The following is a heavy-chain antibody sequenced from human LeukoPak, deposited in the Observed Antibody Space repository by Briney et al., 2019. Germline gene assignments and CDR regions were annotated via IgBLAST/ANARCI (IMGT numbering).Heavy chain of an antibody. V-gene: IGHV1-69*13. Sequence: ASVKVSCKASGNSISNYAVSWVRQAPGQGFEWMGGIIPIFGTADYAQKFQGRVTITADQSTSTAYMALSSLKSEDTATYYCTTRACHAGGCSSSFYYYYGLHFWGQGTTVSVSS. J-gene: IGHJ6*02. CDR1: GNSISNYA. CDR2: IIPIFGTA. CDR3: TTRACHAGGCSSSFYYYYGLHF. D-gene: IGHD3-16*01.